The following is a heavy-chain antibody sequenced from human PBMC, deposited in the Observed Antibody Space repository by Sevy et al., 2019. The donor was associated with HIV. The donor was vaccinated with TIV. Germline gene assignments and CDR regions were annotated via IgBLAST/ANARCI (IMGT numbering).Heavy chain of an antibody. CDR3: AREGYYDSSGYWARDDAFDI. Sequence: ASVKVSCKASGYTFTSYGISWVRQAPGQGLEWMGWISAYNGNTNYAQKLQGRVTMTTDTSTGTAYMELRSLRSDDTAVYYCAREGYYDSSGYWARDDAFDIWGQGTMVTVSS. V-gene: IGHV1-18*04. CDR2: ISAYNGNT. CDR1: GYTFTSYG. D-gene: IGHD3-22*01. J-gene: IGHJ3*02.